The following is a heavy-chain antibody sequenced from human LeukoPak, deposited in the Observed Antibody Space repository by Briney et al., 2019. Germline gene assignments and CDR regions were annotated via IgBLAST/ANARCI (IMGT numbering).Heavy chain of an antibody. CDR2: IYYSGST. CDR3: ARVVVVAATSAFDI. J-gene: IGHJ3*02. Sequence: SETLSLTCTVSGVSISSYYWSWIRQPPGKGLEWIGYIYYSGSTNYNPSLKSRVTISVGTSKNQFSLKLSSVTAADTAVYYCARVVVVAATSAFDIWGQGTMVTVSS. CDR1: GVSISSYY. V-gene: IGHV4-59*01. D-gene: IGHD2-15*01.